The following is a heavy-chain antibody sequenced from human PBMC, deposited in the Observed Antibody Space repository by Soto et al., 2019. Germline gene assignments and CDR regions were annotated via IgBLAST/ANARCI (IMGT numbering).Heavy chain of an antibody. CDR3: ARRAVLDD. D-gene: IGHD2-8*01. CDR2: ISYDGSNK. Sequence: QVQLVESGGGVVQPGRSLRLSCAASGFTFSRYGMHWVRQAPGKGLEWVAFISYDGSNKYYADSVKGRFTISRDNSKNTLYLQMNSLRAEDTAVYYCARRAVLDDWGQGTLVTVSS. V-gene: IGHV3-30*03. CDR1: GFTFSRYG. J-gene: IGHJ4*02.